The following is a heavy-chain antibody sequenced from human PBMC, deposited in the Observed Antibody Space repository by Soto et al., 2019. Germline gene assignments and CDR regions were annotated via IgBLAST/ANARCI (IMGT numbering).Heavy chain of an antibody. CDR1: GYTLTELS. CDR2: FDPEDGET. D-gene: IGHD4-17*01. CDR3: ATRAIRGTPTVTLVLDY. V-gene: IGHV1-24*01. J-gene: IGHJ4*02. Sequence: VASVKVSCKVSGYTLTELSMHWVRQAPGKGLEWMGGFDPEDGETIYAQKFQGRVTMTEDTSTDTAYMELSSLRSEYTAVYYCATRAIRGTPTVTLVLDYWGQGTLVTVSS.